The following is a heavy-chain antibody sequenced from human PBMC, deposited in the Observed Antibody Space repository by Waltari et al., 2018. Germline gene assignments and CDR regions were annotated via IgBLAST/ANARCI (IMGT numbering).Heavy chain of an antibody. CDR1: GGSISSYY. Sequence: QVQLQESGPGLVKPSATLSLTCTVSGGSISSYYWRWLRQPPGKGLEWIGYIYYSGSTSYNPSLKSRVTISLDTSKNQFSLNLGSVTAADTAVYYCARWGYCTGGACYFYYYGLDVWGQGTTVTVSS. CDR2: IYYSGST. CDR3: ARWGYCTGGACYFYYYGLDV. J-gene: IGHJ6*02. V-gene: IGHV4-59*01. D-gene: IGHD2-8*02.